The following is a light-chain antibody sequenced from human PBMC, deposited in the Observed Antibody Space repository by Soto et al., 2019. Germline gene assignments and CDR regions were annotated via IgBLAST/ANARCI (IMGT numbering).Light chain of an antibody. J-gene: IGKJ4*01. V-gene: IGKV1-5*03. CDR2: KAS. CDR3: QQYNSYPLT. Sequence: DIQMTQSPSTLSASVGDRVTITCRASQSISIWLAWYQQKPGKPPKLLIYKASILESGVPSRFSGSGSGTEFTLTISNLQPDDFATYYCQQYNSYPLTFGGGTKVEIK. CDR1: QSISIW.